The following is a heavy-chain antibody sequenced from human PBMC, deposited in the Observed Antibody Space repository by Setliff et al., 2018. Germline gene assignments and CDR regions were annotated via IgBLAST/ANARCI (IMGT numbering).Heavy chain of an antibody. CDR2: ISPYYGNT. Sequence: ASVKVSCKTSGYSFTVFGISWVRQAPGQGLEWMGWISPYYGNTNYAQQFQGRVTMTTDPSTTTAYMELTSLTSDDTALYYCVRGQGPRTVVAIPFDHWGHGTLVTVSS. J-gene: IGHJ4*01. D-gene: IGHD3-22*01. CDR1: GYSFTVFG. CDR3: VRGQGPRTVVAIPFDH. V-gene: IGHV1-18*01.